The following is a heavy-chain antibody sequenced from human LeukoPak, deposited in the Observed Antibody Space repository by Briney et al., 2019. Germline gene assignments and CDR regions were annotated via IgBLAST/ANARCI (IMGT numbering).Heavy chain of an antibody. CDR3: ARETEAGGLDC. J-gene: IGHJ4*02. D-gene: IGHD2-8*02. CDR2: IYYSGST. Sequence: SETLSLTCTVSGGSISRYYWSWIRQPPGKGLEWIGYIYYSGSTNYNPSLKSRVTISVDTSKNQFSLKLSSVTAADTAVYYCARETEAGGLDCWGQGTLVTVSS. CDR1: GGSISRYY. V-gene: IGHV4-59*01.